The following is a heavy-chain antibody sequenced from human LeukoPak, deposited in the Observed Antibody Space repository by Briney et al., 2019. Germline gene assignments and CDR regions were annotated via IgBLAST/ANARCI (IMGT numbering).Heavy chain of an antibody. CDR1: GYTFTSYG. Sequence: ASVKVSCKASGYTFTSYGISWVRQAPGQGLEWMGWISAYNGNTNYAQKLQGRVTMTTDTSTSTAYIELRSLRSDDTAVYYCARDLGQGATPDYWGQGTLDTVSS. CDR2: ISAYNGNT. J-gene: IGHJ4*02. V-gene: IGHV1-18*01. D-gene: IGHD1-26*01. CDR3: ARDLGQGATPDY.